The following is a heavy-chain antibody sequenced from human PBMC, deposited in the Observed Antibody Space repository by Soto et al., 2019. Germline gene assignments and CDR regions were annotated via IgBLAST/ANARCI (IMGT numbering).Heavy chain of an antibody. CDR3: ARGWEVKYFDC. CDR1: GDSLLSSY. J-gene: IGHJ4*02. D-gene: IGHD1-26*01. Sequence: PSETLSLTCIVSGDSLLSSYWSWVRQPAGKGLEWIGHIFSSGRTSYNPSLKSRLTMSIDTSKNLFSLNLTSVTAADTAVYYCARGWEVKYFDCWGQGTQVTVYS. CDR2: IFSSGRT. V-gene: IGHV4-4*07.